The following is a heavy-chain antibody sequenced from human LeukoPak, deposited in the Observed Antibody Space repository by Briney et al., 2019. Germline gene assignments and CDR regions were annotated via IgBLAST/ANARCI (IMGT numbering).Heavy chain of an antibody. D-gene: IGHD2-2*01. J-gene: IGHJ4*02. CDR2: IYPDDSDT. CDR3: AIGGDSSASCYRCFNY. Sequence: GESLKISCEGSGYSFTNYWIGWVRQMPGKGLEWMGIIYPDDSDTRYSPSFQGQVTISADKSIGTAYLQWSSLKASDTAMYYCAIGGDSSASCYRCFNYWRQGTLVTVSS. CDR1: GYSFTNYW. V-gene: IGHV5-51*01.